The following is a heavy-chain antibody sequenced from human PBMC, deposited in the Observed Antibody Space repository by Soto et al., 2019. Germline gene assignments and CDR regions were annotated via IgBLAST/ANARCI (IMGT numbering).Heavy chain of an antibody. CDR3: AKAGRSGSYYYSYGMDF. V-gene: IGHV3-30*18. Sequence: GGSLRLSCAASGFTFSSYGMHWVRQAPGKGLEWVAVISYDGSNKDYAESEKGRFTISRDNSENTLYLQMKSLRAEDPAVSYCAKAGRSGSYYYSYGMDFWGQGSTVTVSS. CDR2: ISYDGSNK. CDR1: GFTFSSYG. J-gene: IGHJ6*02. D-gene: IGHD6-19*01.